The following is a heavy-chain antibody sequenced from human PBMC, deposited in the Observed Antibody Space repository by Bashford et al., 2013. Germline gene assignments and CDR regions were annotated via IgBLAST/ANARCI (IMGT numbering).Heavy chain of an antibody. Sequence: WVRQAPGQGLEWMGGIIPIFGTANYAQKFQGRVTITADESTSTAYMELSSLRSEDTAVYYCARTGSSGYYYYFDYVGPGNPGHRLL. CDR2: IIPIFGTA. D-gene: IGHD3-22*01. V-gene: IGHV1-69*01. J-gene: IGHJ4*02. CDR3: ARTGSSGYYYYFDY.